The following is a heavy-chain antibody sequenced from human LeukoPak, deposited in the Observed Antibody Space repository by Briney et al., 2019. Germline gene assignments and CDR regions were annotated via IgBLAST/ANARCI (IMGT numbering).Heavy chain of an antibody. CDR2: IYHSGST. CDR3: ARVFDWNDVSFDY. J-gene: IGHJ4*02. V-gene: IGHV4-38-2*02. CDR1: GYSISSGYY. Sequence: SETLSLTCTVSGYSISSGYYWGWIRQPPGKGLEWIGSIYHSGSTYYNPSLKSRVTISVDTSRNQFSLKLSSVTAADTAVYYCARVFDWNDVSFDYWGQGTLVTVSS. D-gene: IGHD1-1*01.